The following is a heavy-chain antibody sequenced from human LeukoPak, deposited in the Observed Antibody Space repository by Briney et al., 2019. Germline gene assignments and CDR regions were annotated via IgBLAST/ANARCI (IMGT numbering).Heavy chain of an antibody. D-gene: IGHD3-16*01. CDR2: IIPILGIA. Sequence: SVKVSCKASGGTFSSYAISWVRQAPGQGLEWMGRIIPILGIANYAQKFQGRVTITADKSTSTAYMELSSLRSEDTAVYYCARGLRMTKFPWFDPWGQGTRVTVSS. J-gene: IGHJ5*02. V-gene: IGHV1-69*04. CDR1: GGTFSSYA. CDR3: ARGLRMTKFPWFDP.